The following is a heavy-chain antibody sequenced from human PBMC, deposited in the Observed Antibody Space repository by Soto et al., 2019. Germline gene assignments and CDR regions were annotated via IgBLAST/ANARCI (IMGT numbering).Heavy chain of an antibody. J-gene: IGHJ6*02. V-gene: IGHV1-8*01. CDR2: MNPNSGNT. Sequence: QVQLVQSGAEVKKPGASVKVSCKASGYTFTSYDINWVRQATGQGLEWMGWMNPNSGNTGYAQKFQGRVTMTRNTSIGTDSMELSSLRSEDTDVYYCARGRVAVAGPYYYYYYGMDVWGQGTTVAVSS. CDR1: GYTFTSYD. CDR3: ARGRVAVAGPYYYYYYGMDV. D-gene: IGHD6-19*01.